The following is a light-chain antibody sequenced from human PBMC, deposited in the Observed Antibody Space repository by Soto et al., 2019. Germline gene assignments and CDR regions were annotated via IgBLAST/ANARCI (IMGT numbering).Light chain of an antibody. CDR1: SSDVGAYNY. CDR2: DVS. J-gene: IGLJ2*01. Sequence: QSALTQPASVSGSPGQSITISCTGTSSDVGAYNYVYWYQHPPGKAPKLMMYDVSSRPSGISHLFSGCKSGSMASLTISGLHAEDEADYYCTSYTSGATLVFGGGTKLTVL. CDR3: TSYTSGATLV. V-gene: IGLV2-14*03.